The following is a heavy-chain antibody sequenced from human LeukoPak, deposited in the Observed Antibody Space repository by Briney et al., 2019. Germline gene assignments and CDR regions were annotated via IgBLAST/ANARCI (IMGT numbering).Heavy chain of an antibody. Sequence: SGGSLRLSCGASGFIFRNYAMSWVRQAPGEGLEWVSGISANGGGTYYADSVKGRFTISRDNPKNTLYLQMNSLRAEDTAVYYCAKEGRSLQTYWGQGTLVTVSS. CDR2: ISANGGGT. J-gene: IGHJ4*02. CDR1: GFIFRNYA. D-gene: IGHD5-24*01. V-gene: IGHV3-23*01. CDR3: AKEGRSLQTY.